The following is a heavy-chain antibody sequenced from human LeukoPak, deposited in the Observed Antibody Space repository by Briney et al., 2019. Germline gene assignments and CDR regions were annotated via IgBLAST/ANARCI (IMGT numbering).Heavy chain of an antibody. CDR2: ISWNSGST. J-gene: IGHJ4*02. D-gene: IGHD3-16*02. CDR3: AKDLRLGELSSSFDY. V-gene: IGHV3-9*01. CDR1: GFTFDDYA. Sequence: GRSLRLSCAASGFTFDDYAMHWVRQAPGKGLEWVSGISWNSGSTGYADSGKGRFSISRVNTKNSMYMQTNSLRAAQTSLNYCAKDLRLGELSSSFDYWGQGTLVTVSS.